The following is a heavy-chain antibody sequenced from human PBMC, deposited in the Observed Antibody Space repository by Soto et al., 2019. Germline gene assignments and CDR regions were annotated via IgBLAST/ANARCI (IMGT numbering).Heavy chain of an antibody. D-gene: IGHD6-6*01. V-gene: IGHV5-51*01. J-gene: IGHJ5*02. CDR1: GYSFTSYW. Sequence: GESLKISCKGSGYSFTSYWIGWVRQMPGKGLEWMGIIYPGDSDTRYSPSFQGQVTISADKSISTAYLQWSSLKASDTAMYYCARGGHMGAARPNWFDPWGQGTLVTVSS. CDR2: IYPGDSDT. CDR3: ARGGHMGAARPNWFDP.